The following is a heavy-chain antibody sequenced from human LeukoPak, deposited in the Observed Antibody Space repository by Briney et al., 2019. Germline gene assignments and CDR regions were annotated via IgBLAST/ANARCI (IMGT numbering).Heavy chain of an antibody. V-gene: IGHV3-30*03. CDR2: ISYDGSNQ. J-gene: IGHJ4*02. Sequence: GGSLRLSCAASGFTFSTYGMHWVRQAPGKGLEWVAVISYDGSNQYYADSVKGRFTISRDNSKNTLFLQMNSLRAEDTAIYYCATYFHDPYYFDYWGQGALVTVSS. D-gene: IGHD3-22*01. CDR1: GFTFSTYG. CDR3: ATYFHDPYYFDY.